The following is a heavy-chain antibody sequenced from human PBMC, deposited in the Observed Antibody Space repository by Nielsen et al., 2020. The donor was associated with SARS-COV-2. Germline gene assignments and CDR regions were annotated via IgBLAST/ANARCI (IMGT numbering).Heavy chain of an antibody. CDR2: INHSGST. J-gene: IGHJ6*02. Sequence: SETLSLTCAVYGGSFSGYYWSWIRQTPGKGLEWIGEINHSGSTNYNPSLKSRVTISVDTSKNQFSLKLSSVTAADTAVYYCARGRGAARRNYYGMDVWGQGTTVTVSS. V-gene: IGHV4-34*01. CDR3: ARGRGAARRNYYGMDV. CDR1: GGSFSGYY. D-gene: IGHD6-6*01.